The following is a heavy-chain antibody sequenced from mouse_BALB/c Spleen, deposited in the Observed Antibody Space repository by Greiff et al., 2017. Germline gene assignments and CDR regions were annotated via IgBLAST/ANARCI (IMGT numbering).Heavy chain of an antibody. CDR3: ARVTMITTGYAMDY. Sequence: VKLMESGPGLVAPSQSLSITCTVSGFSLTSYGVHWVRQPPGKGLEWLGVIWAGGSTNYNSALMSRLSISKDNSKSQVFLKMNSLQTDDTAMYYCARVTMITTGYAMDYWGQGTSVTVSS. CDR2: IWAGGST. J-gene: IGHJ4*01. CDR1: GFSLTSYG. V-gene: IGHV2-9*02. D-gene: IGHD2-4*01.